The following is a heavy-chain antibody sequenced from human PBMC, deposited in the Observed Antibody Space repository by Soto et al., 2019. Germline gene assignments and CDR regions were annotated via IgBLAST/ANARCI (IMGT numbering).Heavy chain of an antibody. V-gene: IGHV4-31*03. J-gene: IGHJ4*02. CDR1: GGSISSGGYY. D-gene: IGHD4-4*01. CDR3: ARGLNSNYFDY. Sequence: SETLSLTCTVSGGSISSGGYYWSWIRQHPGKGLEWIGYIYYSGCTYYNPSLKSRVTISVDTSKNQFSLKLSSVTAADTAVYYCARGLNSNYFDYWGQGTLVTVSS. CDR2: IYYSGCT.